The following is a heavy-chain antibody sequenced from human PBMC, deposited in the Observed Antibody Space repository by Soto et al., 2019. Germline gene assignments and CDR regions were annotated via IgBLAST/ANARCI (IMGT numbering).Heavy chain of an antibody. CDR2: ISGSGDGT. J-gene: IGHJ6*02. Sequence: QPGGSLRLSCAASGFTVNSHAMSWVRQAPGKGLEWVASISGSGDGTYYGDSVKGRFTISRDSSSSTLYLQMNNLRGEDTAVYFCTKSRRGILMVYGFGGMDVWGQGTTVTSP. CDR1: GFTVNSHA. CDR3: TKSRRGILMVYGFGGMDV. D-gene: IGHD2-8*01. V-gene: IGHV3-23*01.